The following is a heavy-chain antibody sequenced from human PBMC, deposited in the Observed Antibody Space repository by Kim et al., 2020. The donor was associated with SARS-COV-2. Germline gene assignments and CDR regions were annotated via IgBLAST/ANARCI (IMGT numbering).Heavy chain of an antibody. J-gene: IGHJ4*02. V-gene: IGHV4-59*08. CDR3: ARLWTLTGFFFDS. CDR1: GDSISYYY. Sequence: SETLSLTCTVSGDSISYYYWSWIRQPPGKGLDWIGFIYNSGSTSYNPSLKSRVSISLDTSKNQFSLRLNSVTAADTAVYYCARLWTLTGFFFDSWGKGTL. CDR2: IYNSGST. D-gene: IGHD3-9*01.